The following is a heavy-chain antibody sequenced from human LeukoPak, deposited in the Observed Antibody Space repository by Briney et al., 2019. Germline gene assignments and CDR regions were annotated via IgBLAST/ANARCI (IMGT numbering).Heavy chain of an antibody. Sequence: SETLSLTCSVPGYSIRSGYQWGWIRQPPGKGLERIGSINYSGTTYDNPYLKSRVTLSIDTSKNQFSLNVRSVTAADTALYFCARAEINDYNRYWGQGILVIVSS. CDR2: INYSGTT. CDR3: ARAEINDYNRY. V-gene: IGHV4-38-2*02. J-gene: IGHJ4*02. CDR1: GYSIRSGYQ. D-gene: IGHD5-24*01.